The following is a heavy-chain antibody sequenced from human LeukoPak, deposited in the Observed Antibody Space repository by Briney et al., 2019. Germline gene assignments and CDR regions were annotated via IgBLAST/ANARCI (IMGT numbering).Heavy chain of an antibody. Sequence: SVKVSCKTSGGSITSFSLNWVRQAPGQGLEWMGRIIPIFDLADNALKFQGRVTLTADKSTNTAYMELNSLKSDDTAVYYCATAAVSKVDAFDLWGQGTMVTVSS. J-gene: IGHJ3*01. CDR2: IIPIFDLA. CDR3: ATAAVSKVDAFDL. V-gene: IGHV1-69*02. CDR1: GGSITSFS. D-gene: IGHD6-13*01.